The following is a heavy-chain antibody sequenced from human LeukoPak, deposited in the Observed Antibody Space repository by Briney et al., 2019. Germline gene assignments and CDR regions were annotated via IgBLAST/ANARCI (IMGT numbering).Heavy chain of an antibody. CDR3: ARGRKSSAWEYYFDY. J-gene: IGHJ4*02. CDR2: MNPSSGNT. CDR1: GYTFTSYD. D-gene: IGHD3-22*01. Sequence: AASVKVSCKASGYTFTSYDINWVRQATGQGLEWMGWMNPSSGNTGYVQKFQGRVTMTWNTAISTAYMALSSLRSEDTAVYYCARGRKSSAWEYYFDYWGQGALVTVSS. V-gene: IGHV1-8*01.